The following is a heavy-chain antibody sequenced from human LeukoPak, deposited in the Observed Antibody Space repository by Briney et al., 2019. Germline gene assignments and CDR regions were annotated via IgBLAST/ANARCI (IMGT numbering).Heavy chain of an antibody. J-gene: IGHJ5*02. V-gene: IGHV3-21*01. CDR1: GFTFSSYS. CDR3: ARDYSIGGARLNRHNWFDP. D-gene: IGHD1-14*01. CDR2: ISTSSSYI. Sequence: KPGGSLRLSCAASGFTFSSYSMTWVRQAPGKGLEWVSSISTSSSYIYYTDSVKGRFTISRDNAKNSLYLQMNSLRAEDTAVYYCARDYSIGGARLNRHNWFDPWGQGTLVTVSS.